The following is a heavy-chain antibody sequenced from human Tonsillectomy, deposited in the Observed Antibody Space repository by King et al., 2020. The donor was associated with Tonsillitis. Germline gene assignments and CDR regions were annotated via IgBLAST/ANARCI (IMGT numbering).Heavy chain of an antibody. CDR1: GGSFSGYS. V-gene: IGHV4-34*01. CDR3: ARRITMVRGGAFDI. CDR2: INHSGST. D-gene: IGHD3-10*01. J-gene: IGHJ3*02. Sequence: VQLQQWGAGPLKPSETLSLTCAVYGGSFSGYSWSWIRQPPGKGLEWIGEINHSGSTNYNPSLKSRVTVSVDTSKNQFSLKLSSVTAADTAVYYCARRITMVRGGAFDIWGQGTMVTVSS.